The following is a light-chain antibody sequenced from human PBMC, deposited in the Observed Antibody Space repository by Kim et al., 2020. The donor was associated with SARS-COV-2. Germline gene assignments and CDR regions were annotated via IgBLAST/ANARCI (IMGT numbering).Light chain of an antibody. CDR1: QSVRSN. CDR2: SAS. CDR3: QQYNNWPPST. Sequence: EIVMTQSPATLSVSPGGRATLSCRASQSVRSNLAWYQQKPGQAPRLLIFSASTRATDTPARFSGSGSGTEFTLTISSLQSEDFAVYYCQQYNNWPPSTFGQGTKLEI. V-gene: IGKV3-15*01. J-gene: IGKJ2*01.